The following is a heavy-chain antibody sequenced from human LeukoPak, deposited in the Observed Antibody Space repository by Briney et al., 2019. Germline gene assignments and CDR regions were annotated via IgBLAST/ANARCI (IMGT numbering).Heavy chain of an antibody. D-gene: IGHD7-27*01. CDR3: ARDPAWGAIDY. J-gene: IGHJ4*02. CDR1: GFSIGSSW. CDR2: MNEDGSGT. Sequence: GGSLRLSCAVSGFSIGSSWMSWVRQTPGKGLAWVADMNEDGSGTYYVDSVKGRFTVSRDNAQNSVYLQMNSLRVEDTGVYYCARDPAWGAIDYWGQGTLVTVSS. V-gene: IGHV3-7*01.